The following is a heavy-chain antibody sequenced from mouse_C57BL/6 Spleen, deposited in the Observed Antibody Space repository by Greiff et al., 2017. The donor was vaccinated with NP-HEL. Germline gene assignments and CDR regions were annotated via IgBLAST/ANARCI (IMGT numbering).Heavy chain of an antibody. CDR1: GYAFSSSW. V-gene: IGHV1-82*01. D-gene: IGHD3-1*01. CDR2: IYPGDGDT. J-gene: IGHJ2*01. CDR3: ARSGPHYFDY. Sequence: VQLQQSGPELVKPGASVKISCKASGYAFSSSWMNWVKQRPGTGLEWIGRIYPGDGDTNYNGKFKGKATLTADKSSSTAYMQLSSLTSEDSAVYFCARSGPHYFDYWGQGTTLTVSS.